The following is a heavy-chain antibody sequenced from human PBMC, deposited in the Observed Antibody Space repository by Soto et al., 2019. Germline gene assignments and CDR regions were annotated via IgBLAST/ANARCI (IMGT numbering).Heavy chain of an antibody. J-gene: IGHJ4*02. CDR3: AKKVPGSNPLDS. CDR1: GGSFSGYY. Sequence: SETLSLTCAVYGGSFSGYYWTWLRQPPGTGLEWIGEINHSGSTNYNPSLKSRVTISVDTSKNQFSLKLTSVTAADTAVYYCAKKVPGSNPLDSWGQGALVTVSS. CDR2: INHSGST. D-gene: IGHD1-1*01. V-gene: IGHV4-34*01.